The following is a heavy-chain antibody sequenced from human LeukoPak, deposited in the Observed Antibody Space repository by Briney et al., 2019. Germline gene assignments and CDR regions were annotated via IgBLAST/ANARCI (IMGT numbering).Heavy chain of an antibody. V-gene: IGHV4-59*01. D-gene: IGHD1-26*01. CDR1: GGSISSYY. CDR3: ARDMHYLATPTSYYYYYMDV. CDR2: IHYSGST. J-gene: IGHJ6*03. Sequence: SETLSLTCTVSGGSISSYYWSWIRQPPGKGLEWIGYIHYSGSTNYNPSPKSRVTISVDTSRNHFSLKLSSVTAADTAVYYCARDMHYLATPTSYYYYYMDVWGKGTTVTVSS.